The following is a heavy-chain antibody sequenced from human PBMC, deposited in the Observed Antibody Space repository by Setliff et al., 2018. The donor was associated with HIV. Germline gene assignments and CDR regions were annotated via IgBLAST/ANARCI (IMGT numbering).Heavy chain of an antibody. J-gene: IGHJ6*03. CDR3: ARASDPSHRMPPTNYYYYMDV. CDR1: GYTFTNFW. V-gene: IGHV5-51*01. Sequence: GESLKISCKGSGYTFTNFWIGWVRQVPGKGLELMGIIYPGDSDTRYSPFFQGQVTISADKSISTAYLQWNSLKASDTAIYYCARASDPSHRMPPTNYYYYMDVWGKGTTVTVSS. D-gene: IGHD2-2*01. CDR2: IYPGDSDT.